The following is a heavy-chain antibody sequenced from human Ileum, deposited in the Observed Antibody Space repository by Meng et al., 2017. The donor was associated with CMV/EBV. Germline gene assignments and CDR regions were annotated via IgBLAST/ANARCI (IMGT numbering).Heavy chain of an antibody. Sequence: QGHLHGPGPDLVNPYPSLSLPCSVSGGSIISGTYFWTWIRQPAAGKGLEWIGRIYTTGNTNYNPSLKSRVTISLDTSKNQFSLKLTSVTAADTAVYYCARGDFGVLSKPVTNWGQGTLVTVSS. J-gene: IGHJ4*02. CDR2: IYTTGNT. V-gene: IGHV4-61*02. CDR3: ARGDFGVLSKPVTN. CDR1: GGSIISGTYF. D-gene: IGHD3-3*01.